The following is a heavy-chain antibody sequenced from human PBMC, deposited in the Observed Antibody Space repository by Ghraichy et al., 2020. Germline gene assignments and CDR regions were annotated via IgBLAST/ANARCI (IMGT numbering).Heavy chain of an antibody. D-gene: IGHD5-18*01. CDR1: GGTFSSYA. J-gene: IGHJ6*02. CDR2: IIPILGIA. V-gene: IGHV1-69*04. CDR3: ARAAQPLTAMVPLAGMDV. Sequence: SVKVSCKASGGTFSSYAISWVRQAPGQGLEWMGRIIPILGIANYAQKFQGRVTITADKSTSTAYMELSSLRSEDTAVYYCARAAQPLTAMVPLAGMDVWGQGTTVTVSS.